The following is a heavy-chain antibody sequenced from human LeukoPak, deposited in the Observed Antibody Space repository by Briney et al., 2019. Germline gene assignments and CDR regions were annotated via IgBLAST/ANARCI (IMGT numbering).Heavy chain of an antibody. CDR2: ISGSGGTT. J-gene: IGHJ4*02. CDR1: GFTFSSYA. Sequence: PGGSLRLSCAASGFTFSSYAMSWVRQAPGKGLEWVSSISGSGGTTYYADSVKGRFTISRDNSKNTVYLQMSSLRAEDTAVYYCAKDDVPSNWGALGLFDFWGQGTLVTVSS. V-gene: IGHV3-23*01. CDR3: AKDDVPSNWGALGLFDF. D-gene: IGHD7-27*01.